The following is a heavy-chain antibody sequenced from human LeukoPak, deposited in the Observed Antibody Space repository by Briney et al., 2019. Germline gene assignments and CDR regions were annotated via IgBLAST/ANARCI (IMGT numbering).Heavy chain of an antibody. V-gene: IGHV3-30*19. Sequence: PGGSLRLSCAASGFTFSNYGMHWVRQAPGKGLEWVAVISYDGSNKYYADSVKGRFTISRDNSKNTLYLQMNSLRAEDTAVYYCAREGYGRTYYYYGMDVWGQGTTVTVSS. CDR2: ISYDGSNK. D-gene: IGHD5-18*01. J-gene: IGHJ6*02. CDR3: AREGYGRTYYYYGMDV. CDR1: GFTFSNYG.